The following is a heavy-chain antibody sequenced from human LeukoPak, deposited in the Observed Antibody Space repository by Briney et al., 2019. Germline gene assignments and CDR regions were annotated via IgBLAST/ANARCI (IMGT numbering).Heavy chain of an antibody. CDR3: ARDYYGSGSYE. Sequence: QPGGSLRLSCAASGFTVSSNYMSWVRQAPGKGLEWVSIIYSGGSTYYADSVKGRFTISRDNSKNTLYLQMNTLGAEDTAVYYGARDYYGSGSYEWGQGTLVTVSS. CDR1: GFTVSSNY. CDR2: IYSGGST. J-gene: IGHJ4*02. D-gene: IGHD3-10*01. V-gene: IGHV3-53*01.